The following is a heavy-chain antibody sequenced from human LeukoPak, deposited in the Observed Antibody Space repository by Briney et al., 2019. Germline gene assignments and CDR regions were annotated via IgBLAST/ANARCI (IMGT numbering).Heavy chain of an antibody. V-gene: IGHV3-33*01. Sequence: GGSLRLSCAASGFTFSSYGMHWVRQAPGKGLEWVAVIWYDGSNKYYADSAKGRFTISRDNSKNTLYLQMNSLRAEDTAVYYCARIAYDSSGYYSGSALDIWGQGTMVTVSS. CDR3: ARIAYDSSGYYSGSALDI. CDR1: GFTFSSYG. CDR2: IWYDGSNK. J-gene: IGHJ3*02. D-gene: IGHD3-22*01.